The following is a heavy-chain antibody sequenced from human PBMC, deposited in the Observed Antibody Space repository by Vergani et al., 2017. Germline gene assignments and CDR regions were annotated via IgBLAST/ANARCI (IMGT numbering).Heavy chain of an antibody. CDR2: IRYDGSNK. CDR3: AKSLGFCTSHSCLSFDTTTYPLDS. CDR1: GFTFSSYG. J-gene: IGHJ4*02. D-gene: IGHD2-2*01. V-gene: IGHV3-30*02. Sequence: QVQLVESGGGVVQPGGSLRLSCAASGFTFSSYGMHWVRQAPGKGLEWVAFIRYDGSNKYYADSVKGRFTISRDNSKNTLYLQMNSLRAEDTAVYFCAKSLGFCTSHSCLSFDTTTYPLDSWGQGTLVTVSS.